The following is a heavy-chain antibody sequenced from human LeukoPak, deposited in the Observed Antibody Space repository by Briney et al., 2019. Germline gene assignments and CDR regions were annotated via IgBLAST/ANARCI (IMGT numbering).Heavy chain of an antibody. D-gene: IGHD6-6*01. Sequence: GGSLRLSCAASGFTFSSYGMHSVRQAPGKGLEWVAVIWYHGSNKYYADSVKGRFTISRDNSKNTLYLQMNSLRAEDTAVYYCARDGEYSSSSDYFDYWGQGTLVTVSS. CDR3: ARDGEYSSSSDYFDY. J-gene: IGHJ4*02. V-gene: IGHV3-33*01. CDR2: IWYHGSNK. CDR1: GFTFSSYG.